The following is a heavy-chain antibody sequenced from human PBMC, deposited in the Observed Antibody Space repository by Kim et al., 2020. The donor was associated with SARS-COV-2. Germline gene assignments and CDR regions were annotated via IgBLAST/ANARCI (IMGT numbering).Heavy chain of an antibody. CDR3: ARDSAVLRYVWFDP. V-gene: IGHV1-69*01. Sequence: AQKFQGRVTITADESTSTAYMELSRLRSEDTAVYYCARDSAVLRYVWFDPWGQGTLVTVSS. J-gene: IGHJ5*02. D-gene: IGHD3-9*01.